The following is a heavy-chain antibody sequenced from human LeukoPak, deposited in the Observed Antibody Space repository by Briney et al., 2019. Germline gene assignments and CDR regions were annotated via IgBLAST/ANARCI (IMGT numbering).Heavy chain of an antibody. CDR2: ISAYNGNT. CDR3: ARRIAAAGTFDY. CDR1: GYTFTSYG. J-gene: IGHJ4*02. Sequence: ASVKASCKASGYTFTSYGISWVRQAPGQGLEWMGWISAYNGNTNYAQKLQGRVTMTTDTSTSTAYMELRSLRSDDTAVYYCARRIAAAGTFDYWGQGTLVTVSS. D-gene: IGHD6-13*01. V-gene: IGHV1-18*01.